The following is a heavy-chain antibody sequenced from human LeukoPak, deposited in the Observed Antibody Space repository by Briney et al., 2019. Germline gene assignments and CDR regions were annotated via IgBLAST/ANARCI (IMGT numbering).Heavy chain of an antibody. J-gene: IGHJ4*02. D-gene: IGHD2-15*01. CDR3: AKGTLGHCNGASCYPLDY. Sequence: GASVKVSCKASGYTFTSYYMHWVRQAPGQGLEWMGIINPSGGSTSYAQKFQGRVTMTRDTSTSTVYMELSSLRSEDTAVYFCAKGTLGHCNGASCYPLDYWGQGTLVTVSS. CDR1: GYTFTSYY. V-gene: IGHV1-46*01. CDR2: INPSGGST.